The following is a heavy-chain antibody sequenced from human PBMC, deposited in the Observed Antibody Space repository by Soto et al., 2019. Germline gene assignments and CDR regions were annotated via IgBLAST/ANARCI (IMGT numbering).Heavy chain of an antibody. CDR2: FFSDAER. Sequence: QVTLKESGPVLVKPTETLTLTCSVSGFSLTNGRMGVSWIRQPPGKALEWLAHFFSDAERSYSTSMQSRLNMYKDSSGSQVVLTMTNMAPADTATYFCARMDGDYNYYGLDVWGHGIAFTVSS. J-gene: IGHJ6*02. D-gene: IGHD4-17*01. CDR1: GFSLTNGRMG. V-gene: IGHV2-26*01. CDR3: ARMDGDYNYYGLDV.